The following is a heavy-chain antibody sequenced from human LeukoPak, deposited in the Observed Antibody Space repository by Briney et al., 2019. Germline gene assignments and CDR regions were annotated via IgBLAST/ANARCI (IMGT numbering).Heavy chain of an antibody. Sequence: GGSLRLSCAASGFTFSSYSMNWVRQAPGKGLEWVSSIYTTSSYIYYGDSVKRRFTIYRDNPKNSVYVQMNSVRAEDTDVYFCANALSDGLAVAAGWCDPWGQGTGVIVFS. CDR3: ANALSDGLAVAAGWCDP. V-gene: IGHV3-21*04. CDR2: IYTTSSYI. D-gene: IGHD6-19*01. J-gene: IGHJ5*02. CDR1: GFTFSSYS.